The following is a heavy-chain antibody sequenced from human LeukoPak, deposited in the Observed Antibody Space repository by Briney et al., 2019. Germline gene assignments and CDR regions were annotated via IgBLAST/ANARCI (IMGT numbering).Heavy chain of an antibody. J-gene: IGHJ4*02. CDR1: GLTFSSYD. D-gene: IGHD2-15*01. CDR2: ISYDGSNK. Sequence: GSPLSLFCAASGLTFSSYDMHGLRHSPGKALEWVTDISYDGSNKYYADSEKRRFTISRDNSKITLYLQMNSLRAEDTDVYYCAKDHDGCCYTGYYFYYWGQGTLVTVSS. CDR3: AKDHDGCCYTGYYFYY. V-gene: IGHV3-30*18.